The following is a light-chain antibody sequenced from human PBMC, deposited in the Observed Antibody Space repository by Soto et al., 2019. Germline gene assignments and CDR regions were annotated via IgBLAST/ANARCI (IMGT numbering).Light chain of an antibody. CDR2: RNS. V-gene: IGLV1-40*01. CDR3: QSYDNSLSGVV. Sequence: QSVLTQSPSVSGAPGRRVTVSCTGSSSNIGAGYDVHWYQQLPGTAPKLLIYRNSNRPSGVPDRFSGSKSGTSASLAITGLQPEDEADYYCQSYDNSLSGVVFGGGTKLTVL. CDR1: SSNIGAGYD. J-gene: IGLJ3*02.